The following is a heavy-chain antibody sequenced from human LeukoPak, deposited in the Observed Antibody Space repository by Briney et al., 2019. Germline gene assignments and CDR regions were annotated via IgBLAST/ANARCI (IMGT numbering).Heavy chain of an antibody. CDR2: IEQDGSTK. Sequence: GGSLRLSCVASGITFSDFWMSWVRQAPGKGLEWVANIEQDGSTKYYMPSVRGRFTISRDNAKNSLYLQMNSLRAEDTAVYYCARDLTAVAGILGGSYYYYGMDVWGQGTTVTASS. CDR3: ARDLTAVAGILGGSYYYYGMDV. CDR1: GITFSDFW. D-gene: IGHD6-19*01. V-gene: IGHV3-7*01. J-gene: IGHJ6*02.